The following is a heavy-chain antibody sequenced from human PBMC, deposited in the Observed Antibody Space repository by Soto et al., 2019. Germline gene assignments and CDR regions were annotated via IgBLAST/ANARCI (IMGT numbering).Heavy chain of an antibody. Sequence: QVQLVQSGAEVKKPGSSVKVSCKASGGTFSSYAISWVRQAPGQGLEWMGGIIPIFGTANYAQKFQGRVTITADESTSTAYMELSSLRSEDTAVYYCASHSSGYQRSPFVYWGQGTLVTVSS. D-gene: IGHD3-22*01. CDR3: ASHSSGYQRSPFVY. V-gene: IGHV1-69*01. CDR2: IIPIFGTA. J-gene: IGHJ4*02. CDR1: GGTFSSYA.